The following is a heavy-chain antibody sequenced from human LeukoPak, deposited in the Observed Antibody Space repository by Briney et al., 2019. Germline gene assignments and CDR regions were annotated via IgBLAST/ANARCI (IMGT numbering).Heavy chain of an antibody. CDR1: GFTFSSYS. CDR3: ARVRPGWYVDY. J-gene: IGHJ4*02. CDR2: ISSSGSYI. V-gene: IGHV3-21*01. Sequence: GGSLRLSCAASGFTFSSYSMNWVRQAPGKGLEWVSSISSSGSYIYYADSVKGRFTISRDNAKNSLYLQMNSLRAEDTAVYCCARVRPGWYVDYWGQGTLVTVSS. D-gene: IGHD6-19*01.